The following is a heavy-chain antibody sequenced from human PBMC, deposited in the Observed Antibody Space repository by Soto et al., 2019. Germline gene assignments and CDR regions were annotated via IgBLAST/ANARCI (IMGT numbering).Heavy chain of an antibody. CDR2: ISAYNGNT. J-gene: IGHJ4*02. Sequence: ASVKVSCKASGYTFTSYGISWVRQAPGQGLEWMGWISAYNGNTNYAQKIQGRVTMTTDTSTSTAYMELRSLRSDDTAVYYCARESGGHLGELWYFDYWGQGTLVTVSS. CDR3: ARESGGHLGELWYFDY. V-gene: IGHV1-18*01. CDR1: GYTFTSYG. D-gene: IGHD3-16*01.